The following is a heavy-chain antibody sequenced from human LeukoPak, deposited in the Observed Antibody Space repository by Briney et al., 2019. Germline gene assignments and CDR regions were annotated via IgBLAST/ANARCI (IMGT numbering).Heavy chain of an antibody. J-gene: IGHJ4*02. D-gene: IGHD5-18*01. CDR3: AREPTAMIL. CDR2: ISSTSTYI. CDR1: GFTFSRYS. V-gene: IGHV3-21*01. Sequence: GGSLRLSCAASGFTFSRYSMNWVRQTPGKGLEWVSSISSTSTYIYYADPVKGRFTISRDNAKNSLYLQMNSLRAEDTAVYYCAREPTAMILWGQGTLVTVSS.